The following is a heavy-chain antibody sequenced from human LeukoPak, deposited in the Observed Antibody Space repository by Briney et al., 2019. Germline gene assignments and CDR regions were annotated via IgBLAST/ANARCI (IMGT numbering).Heavy chain of an antibody. CDR1: GGSFSGYY. Sequence: SETLSLTCAVYGGSFSGYYWSRIRQPPGKGLEWIGEINHSGSTNYNPSLKSRVTISVDTSKNQFSLKLSSVTAADTAVYYCARAGSYRYKPIFDYWGQGTLVTVSS. CDR2: INHSGST. V-gene: IGHV4-34*01. D-gene: IGHD3-16*02. J-gene: IGHJ4*02. CDR3: ARAGSYRYKPIFDY.